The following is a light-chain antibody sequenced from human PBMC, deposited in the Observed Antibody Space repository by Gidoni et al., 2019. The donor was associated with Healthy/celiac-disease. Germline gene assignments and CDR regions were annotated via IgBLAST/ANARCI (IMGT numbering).Light chain of an antibody. Sequence: DTVMTQSPNPLAVSLGERATITCKSTHSVLYSSNNKNYLAWYQQKPVQPPKLLISWASSRESGVLDLFSGGGSGTDFSLTISSLQAEDVAVYYCQQYYSTPPYTFGQGTKLEIK. CDR1: HSVLYSSNNKNY. J-gene: IGKJ2*01. V-gene: IGKV4-1*01. CDR3: QQYYSTPPYT. CDR2: WAS.